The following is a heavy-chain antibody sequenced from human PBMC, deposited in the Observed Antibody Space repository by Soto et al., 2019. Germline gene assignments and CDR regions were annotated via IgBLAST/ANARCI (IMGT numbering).Heavy chain of an antibody. CDR2: MYNTGRT. D-gene: IGHD2-21*02. Sequence: SETLSLTCTVSGGSISRYYWSWIRQPPGKGLEWIGYMYNTGRTVYNPSFKSRVTVSVDTSKNQFSLQLDSVTAADTAVYYCARDLWGYCGTDCYPLDVWGQGTTVTVSS. J-gene: IGHJ6*02. V-gene: IGHV4-59*01. CDR1: GGSISRYY. CDR3: ARDLWGYCGTDCYPLDV.